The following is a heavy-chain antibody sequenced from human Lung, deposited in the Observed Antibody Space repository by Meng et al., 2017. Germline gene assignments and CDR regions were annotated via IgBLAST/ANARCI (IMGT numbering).Heavy chain of an antibody. J-gene: IGHJ1*01. Sequence: EVQLVESGGGLVPAGGSMRLACAASGFTFTDRWMHWVRQGPGKGLVWVSRINRDGTRPTYADSVKGRFTISRDNAKNTLYLQMNNLRAEDTAFYYCTNDRLNHWGQGALVTVSS. V-gene: IGHV3-74*01. D-gene: IGHD1-1*01. CDR3: TNDRLNH. CDR2: INRDGTRP. CDR1: GFTFTDRW.